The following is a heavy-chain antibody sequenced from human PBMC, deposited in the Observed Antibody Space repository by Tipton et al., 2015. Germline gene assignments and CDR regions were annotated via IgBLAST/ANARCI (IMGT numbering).Heavy chain of an antibody. J-gene: IGHJ4*02. V-gene: IGHV4-39*07. CDR1: GGSISSSSYY. CDR2: LYFSGST. D-gene: IGHD4-23*01. CDR3: ARARGRHGGLFDS. Sequence: TLSLTCTVSGGSISSSSYYWAWIRQPPGKGLEWIGSLYFSGSTHYNPSLKRRVTISLDTSKNQFSLKMSSVTASDTAVYYCARARGRHGGLFDSWGQGILVTVSS.